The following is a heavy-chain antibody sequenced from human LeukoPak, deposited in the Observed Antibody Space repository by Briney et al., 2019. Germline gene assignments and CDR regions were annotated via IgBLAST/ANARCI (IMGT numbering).Heavy chain of an antibody. CDR2: ISYSGST. CDR3: ARTYCRGGSCHFDY. V-gene: IGHV4-59*08. CDR1: GGSISSYY. J-gene: IGHJ4*02. D-gene: IGHD2-15*01. Sequence: PSETLSLTCTVSGGSISSYYWSWIRQPPGKGLEWIGYISYSGSTDSNPSLKSRVTISVDTSKNQISLKLSSVTAAHTAVYCCARTYCRGGSCHFDYWGQGTLVTVSS.